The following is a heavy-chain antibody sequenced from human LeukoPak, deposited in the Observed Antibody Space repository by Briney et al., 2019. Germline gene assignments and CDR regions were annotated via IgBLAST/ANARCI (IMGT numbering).Heavy chain of an antibody. CDR2: THYSGST. CDR1: GGSISTYC. D-gene: IGHD1-26*01. V-gene: IGHV4-59*01. Sequence: SETLSLTCTVSGGSISTYCWSWIRQPPGKGLEWIGYTHYSGSTNYNPSLKSRVTMSLDTSKNQFSLNLNSVTAADTAVYYCARSVVGALYYWGQGTLVTVSS. CDR3: ARSVVGALYY. J-gene: IGHJ4*02.